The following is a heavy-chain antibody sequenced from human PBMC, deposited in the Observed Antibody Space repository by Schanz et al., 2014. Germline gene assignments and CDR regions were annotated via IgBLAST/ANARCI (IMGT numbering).Heavy chain of an antibody. V-gene: IGHV1-46*03. Sequence: QVHLVQSGAEVHKPGASVKVSCKASGYTFVSYSMHWVRQAPGQGLEWMGIINPSGGGTSYALRFQDRVTVTRDTSRSAVYMELSILRSEDTAVYYCARDGVDAAAGGNYWGQGTLVTVSS. D-gene: IGHD6-13*01. CDR3: ARDGVDAAAGGNY. J-gene: IGHJ4*02. CDR1: GYTFVSYS. CDR2: INPSGGGT.